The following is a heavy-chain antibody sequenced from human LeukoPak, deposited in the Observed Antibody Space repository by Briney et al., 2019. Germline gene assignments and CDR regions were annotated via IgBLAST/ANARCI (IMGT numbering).Heavy chain of an antibody. J-gene: IGHJ6*03. CDR3: AREPEYSSSSVPYYYYMDV. D-gene: IGHD6-6*01. CDR2: ISYDGSNK. CDR1: GFTFSSYG. Sequence: PGGSLRLSCAASGFTFSSYGMHWVRQAPGKGLEWVAVISYDGSNKYYADSVKGRFTISRDNSKNTLYLQMNSLRAEDTAVYYCAREPEYSSSSVPYYYYMDVWGKGTTVTVSS. V-gene: IGHV3-30*03.